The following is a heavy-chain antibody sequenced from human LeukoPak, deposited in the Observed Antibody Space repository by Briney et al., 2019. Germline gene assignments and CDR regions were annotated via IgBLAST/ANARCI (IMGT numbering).Heavy chain of an antibody. CDR1: GYTFTSYA. CDR2: IIPIFGTA. Sequence: ASVKVSCKASGYTFTSYAISWVRQAPGQGLEWMGGIIPIFGTANYAQKFQGRVTITADESTSTAYMELSSLRSEDTAVYYCAVGKGYYYDSSGYSDNWFDPWGQGTLVTVSS. D-gene: IGHD3-22*01. J-gene: IGHJ5*02. V-gene: IGHV1-69*13. CDR3: AVGKGYYYDSSGYSDNWFDP.